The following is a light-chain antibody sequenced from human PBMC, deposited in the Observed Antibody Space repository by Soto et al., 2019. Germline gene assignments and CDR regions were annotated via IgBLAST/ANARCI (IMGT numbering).Light chain of an antibody. Sequence: QSVLTQPPSVSGAPGQRVTISCTGSSSNIGAGYDVHWYQHRPGKAPKLLLHEVTNRPSGVSNRFSGSKSGNTASLTISGLRPEDEADYYCSSYTTLITVVFGGGTKLTVL. J-gene: IGLJ2*01. CDR1: SSNIGAGYD. V-gene: IGLV1-40*01. CDR2: EVT. CDR3: SSYTTLITVV.